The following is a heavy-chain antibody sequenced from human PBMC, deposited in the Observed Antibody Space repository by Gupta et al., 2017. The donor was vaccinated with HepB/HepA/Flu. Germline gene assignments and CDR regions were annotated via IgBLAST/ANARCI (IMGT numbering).Heavy chain of an antibody. D-gene: IGHD2-2*01. Sequence: QVYLVQSGAEVKKPGASVKVSCKASGYTFTTYNITWLRQAPGQGFEWMGTINTYNSDTDYAQQLQDRVTMTTDTSAGTAYLVVKNLRSDDTALYFCARGQASNYWGQGTLVIVSS. CDR3: ARGQASNY. V-gene: IGHV1-18*01. CDR1: GYTFTTYN. J-gene: IGHJ1*01. CDR2: INTYNSDT.